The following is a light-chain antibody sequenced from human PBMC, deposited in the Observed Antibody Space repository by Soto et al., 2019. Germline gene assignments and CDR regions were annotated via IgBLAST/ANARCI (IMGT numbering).Light chain of an antibody. V-gene: IGLV1-47*01. J-gene: IGLJ2*01. CDR3: AAWDDSMSGYVV. CDR1: SSNIGSNY. CDR2: RNN. Sequence: QPVLTQPPSASGTPGQRVTISCSGSSSNIGSNYVYWYQQLPGTAPKLLIYRNNQRPSGVPDRFSCSKSGTAASLAISGLRSEDEADYYCAAWDDSMSGYVVFGGGTKLTVL.